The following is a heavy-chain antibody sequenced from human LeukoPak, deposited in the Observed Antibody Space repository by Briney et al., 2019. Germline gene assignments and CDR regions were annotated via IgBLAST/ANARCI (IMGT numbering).Heavy chain of an antibody. V-gene: IGHV4-34*01. CDR2: INHSGST. CDR3: ARGLSWGSSGYYSY. CDR1: GGSFSGYC. Sequence: PSETLSLTCAVYGGSFSGYCRSWIRQPPGKGLEWIGEINHSGSTNYNPSLKSRVTISVDTSKNQFSLKLSSVTAADTAVYYCARGLSWGSSGYYSYWGQGTLVTVSS. D-gene: IGHD3-22*01. J-gene: IGHJ4*02.